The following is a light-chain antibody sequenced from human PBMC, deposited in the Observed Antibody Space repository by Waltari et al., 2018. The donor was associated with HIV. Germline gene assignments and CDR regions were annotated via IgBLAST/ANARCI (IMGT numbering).Light chain of an antibody. CDR1: TSNIGSNF. V-gene: IGLV1-47*01. J-gene: IGLJ3*02. Sequence: QSVLTQPPSTSGTPGQTVTISCSGSTSNIGSNFVYWYQQLPGTAPTLLIYGDDQRPSEVPDRFSGSKACTSASLAISGLLSEDEAEYYCATWDDSLSGVLFGGGTKVAVL. CDR3: ATWDDSLSGVL. CDR2: GDD.